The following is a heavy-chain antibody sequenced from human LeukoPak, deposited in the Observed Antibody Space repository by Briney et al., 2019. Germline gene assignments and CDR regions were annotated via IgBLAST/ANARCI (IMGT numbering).Heavy chain of an antibody. CDR2: IYHSGST. J-gene: IGHJ6*03. D-gene: IGHD5-18*01. CDR3: ASGDTAMTLPNYYYYYMDV. CDR1: GGSISSGSYY. V-gene: IGHV4-30-2*01. Sequence: SQTLSLTCTVSGGSISSGSYYWSWIRQPPGKGLEWIGYIYHSGSTYYNPSLKSRVTISVDRSKNQFSLKLSSVTAADTAVYYCASGDTAMTLPNYYYYYMDVWGKGTTVTVSS.